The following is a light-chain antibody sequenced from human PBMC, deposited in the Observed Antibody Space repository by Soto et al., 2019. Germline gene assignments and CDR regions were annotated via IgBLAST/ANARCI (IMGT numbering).Light chain of an antibody. CDR2: DAS. Sequence: DIQMTQSPSSLSASVGDRVTITCRASQSISTSLCWFQQKPGRAPKLLISDASTLQSGVPSRFSGSGFGTDFTLTISSLQPEDFAAYYCLQTYTVPRTFGQGDQPGHQT. J-gene: IGKJ2*01. CDR1: QSISTS. V-gene: IGKV1-39*01. CDR3: LQTYTVPRT.